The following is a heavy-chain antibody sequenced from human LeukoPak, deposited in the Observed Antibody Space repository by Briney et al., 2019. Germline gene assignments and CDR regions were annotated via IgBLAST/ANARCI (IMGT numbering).Heavy chain of an antibody. CDR1: GFTFSSYS. D-gene: IGHD1-26*01. Sequence: GGPLRLSCAVSGFTFSSYSMNWVRQAPGKGLEWVSYISSSYSTIYYAHSVKGRFTISRYNAKNSLYLQMNSLRAEDTAVYYCAGVVGAIGYWGQGTLVTVSS. CDR2: ISSSYSTI. CDR3: AGVVGAIGY. J-gene: IGHJ4*02. V-gene: IGHV3-48*04.